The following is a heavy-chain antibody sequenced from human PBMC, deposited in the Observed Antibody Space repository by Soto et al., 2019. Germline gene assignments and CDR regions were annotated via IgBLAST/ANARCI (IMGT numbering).Heavy chain of an antibody. CDR3: AKTFGSNWLPEY. J-gene: IGHJ4*02. CDR2: ISGRAGNT. CDR1: GFTFSDYG. Sequence: EVQLLESGGGLVQPGGSLRLSCAASGFTFSDYGMNWVRHAPGKGVEWVAAISGRAGNTYYADSVKGRFSTSRDNSKSTLYLDMNTLRVEDTAIYYCAKTFGSNWLPEYWGQGTLVTVSS. D-gene: IGHD6-13*01. V-gene: IGHV3-23*01.